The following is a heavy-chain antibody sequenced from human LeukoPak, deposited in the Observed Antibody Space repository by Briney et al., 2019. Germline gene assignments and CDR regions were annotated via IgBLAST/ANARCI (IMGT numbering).Heavy chain of an antibody. CDR3: AREGDSSAWYLFDY. V-gene: IGHV4-4*07. D-gene: IGHD6-13*01. CDR2: IFASGST. Sequence: SETLSLTCTVSGGSFSPYYWSWIRQPAGKGLEWIGRIFASGSTNYNPSLQSRVTVPVDTSKNQFSLKVHSVTSADTAVYYCAREGDSSAWYLFDYWSQGTLVTVSS. CDR1: GGSFSPYY. J-gene: IGHJ4*02.